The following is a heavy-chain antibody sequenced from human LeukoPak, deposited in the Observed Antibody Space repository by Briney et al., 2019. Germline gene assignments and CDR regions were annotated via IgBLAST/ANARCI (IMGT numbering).Heavy chain of an antibody. CDR1: SGSINNYH. V-gene: IGHV4-4*07. CDR3: ATRDISSGWSFDY. Sequence: SETLSLTCTVSSGSINNYHWSWLRQPAGKGLEWIGQIHTSGSTNYNPPLKSRVTMSIDTPENQFSLTIRSVTAADTAVYYCATRDISSGWSFDYWGRGTLVTVSS. J-gene: IGHJ4*02. CDR2: IHTSGST. D-gene: IGHD6-19*01.